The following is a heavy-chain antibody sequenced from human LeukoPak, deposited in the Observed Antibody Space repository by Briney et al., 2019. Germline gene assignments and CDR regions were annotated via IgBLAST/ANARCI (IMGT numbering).Heavy chain of an antibody. Sequence: SETLSLTCIVPGDSINNYFWSWIRQPPGKGLEWIGYMHNGVHTNYNPSLKSRVTISGDTSKNQLSLKLTSVTAADTAVYYCAATIRRDYGDTNLDYWGQGTLVTVSS. V-gene: IGHV4-59*01. CDR1: GDSINNYF. CDR3: AATIRRDYGDTNLDY. J-gene: IGHJ4*02. CDR2: MHNGVHT. D-gene: IGHD4/OR15-4a*01.